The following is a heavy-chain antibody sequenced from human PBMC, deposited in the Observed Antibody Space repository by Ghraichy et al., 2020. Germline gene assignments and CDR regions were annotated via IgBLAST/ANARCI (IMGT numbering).Heavy chain of an antibody. Sequence: SETLSLTCTVSGGSISSYYWSWIRQPPGKGLEWIGYIYYSGSTNYNPSLKSRVTISVDTSKNQFSLKLSSVTAADTAVYYCARDSTSSPDLHYGMDVWGHGTTVTVSS. CDR1: GGSISSYY. CDR3: ARDSTSSPDLHYGMDV. J-gene: IGHJ6*02. D-gene: IGHD2-2*01. V-gene: IGHV4-59*01. CDR2: IYYSGST.